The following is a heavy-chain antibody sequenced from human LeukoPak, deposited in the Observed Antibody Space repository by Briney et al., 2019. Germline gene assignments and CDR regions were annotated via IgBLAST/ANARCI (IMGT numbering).Heavy chain of an antibody. V-gene: IGHV1-18*01. J-gene: IGHJ4*02. CDR1: GYTFTSYG. D-gene: IGHD2-15*01. CDR2: VSAYADNT. Sequence: GASVKVSCKASGYTFTSYGISWVRQAPGQGLEWVGWVSAYADNTNYVQKLQGRVTMTTDTSTGTAYMELRSLESDDTAVYYCARDCIGCHGFDYWGQGTLVTVSS. CDR3: ARDCIGCHGFDY.